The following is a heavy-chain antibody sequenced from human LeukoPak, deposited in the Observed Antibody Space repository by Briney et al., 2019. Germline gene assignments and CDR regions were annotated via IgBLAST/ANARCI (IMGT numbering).Heavy chain of an antibody. CDR2: ISYDGSNK. Sequence: GRSLRLSCAASGFTFCSYSMHWVRHAPCKGLEWVVVISYDGSNKYYADSVKGRFTISRDNSKNTLYLQMNSLRAEDTAVYYCARDLAVAVVYGMDVWGQGTTVTVSS. CDR3: ARDLAVAVVYGMDV. D-gene: IGHD6-19*01. CDR1: GFTFCSYS. V-gene: IGHV3-30-3*01. J-gene: IGHJ6*02.